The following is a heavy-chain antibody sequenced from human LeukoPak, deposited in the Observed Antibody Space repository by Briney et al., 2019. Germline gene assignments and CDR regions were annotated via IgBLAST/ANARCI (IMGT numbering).Heavy chain of an antibody. J-gene: IGHJ4*02. CDR1: GYTFTNYD. CDR2: MNPNSGDT. CDR3: ARGGMHQRDGYNY. V-gene: IGHV1-8*01. Sequence: GASVKVSCKASGYTFTNYDINWVRQATGQGLEWMEWMNPNSGDTGYAQKFQGRVTMTRSTSMSTAYMELSSLRSEDTAVYYCARGGMHQRDGYNYWGQGTLVTVSS. D-gene: IGHD5-24*01.